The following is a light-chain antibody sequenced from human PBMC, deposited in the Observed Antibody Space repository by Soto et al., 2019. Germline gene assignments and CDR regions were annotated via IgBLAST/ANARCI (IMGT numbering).Light chain of an antibody. CDR3: CSYAGGNIFG. CDR2: EGS. V-gene: IGLV2-23*03. J-gene: IGLJ3*02. CDR1: SSDVQYYYL. Sequence: QSALTQPASVSGSPGQSITISCSGTSSDVQYYYLVSWYQHHPGKAPKLMIYEGSQRPSGVSNRFSGSKSGNTASLTISGLQAEDEADYYCCSYAGGNIFGFGGGTKLTVL.